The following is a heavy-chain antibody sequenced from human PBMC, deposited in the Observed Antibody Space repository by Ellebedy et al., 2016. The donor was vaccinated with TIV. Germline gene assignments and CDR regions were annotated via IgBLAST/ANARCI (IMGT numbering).Heavy chain of an antibody. CDR3: ARGGGNNWYLELDY. CDR2: INPNSGGT. J-gene: IGHJ4*02. D-gene: IGHD6-13*01. Sequence: ASVKVSCKASGYTFTGYYMHWVRQAPGQGLEWMGWINPNSGGTEYAQKFQGRVTMTRDTSISAAYMELSRLRSDDTAVYYCARGGGNNWYLELDYWGQGTLVTVSS. CDR1: GYTFTGYY. V-gene: IGHV1-2*02.